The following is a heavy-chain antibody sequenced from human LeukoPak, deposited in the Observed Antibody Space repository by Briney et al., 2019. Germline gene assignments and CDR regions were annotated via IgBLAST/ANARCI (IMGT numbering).Heavy chain of an antibody. V-gene: IGHV3-23*01. CDR2: SSGSGGRT. J-gene: IGHJ4*02. CDR1: GFAFSSYA. D-gene: IGHD5-24*01. Sequence: PGGSLRLSCSASGFAFSSYAMNWVRQAPGKGVEWVSTSSGSGGRTYYADSVKGRFTISRDNSKNTLYLQMNSLGAEDTAVYYCAKGRGWLQFFDYWGQGTLVTVSS. CDR3: AKGRGWLQFFDY.